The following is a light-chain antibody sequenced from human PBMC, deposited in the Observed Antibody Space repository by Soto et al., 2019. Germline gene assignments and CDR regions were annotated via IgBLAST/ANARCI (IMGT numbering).Light chain of an antibody. CDR3: QQYNSCPPVT. CDR2: GAS. CDR1: RSISTN. J-gene: IGKJ3*01. V-gene: IGKV3-15*01. Sequence: IVVTQTSTTRYMAPGERSILSCSPSRSISTNVAWYQQKPGQAPRLLIYGASTMATCIPARFSGSGSGTEFTLSISSLQSEDFAVYYCQQYNSCPPVTSGPGTKVAI.